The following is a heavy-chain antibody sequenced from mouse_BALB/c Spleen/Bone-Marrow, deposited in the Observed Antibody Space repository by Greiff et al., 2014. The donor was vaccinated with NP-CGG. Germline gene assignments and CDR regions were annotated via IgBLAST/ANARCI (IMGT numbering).Heavy chain of an antibody. CDR2: SRNKAKYYTT. V-gene: IGHV7-1*02. CDR1: GITFSDFY. CDR3: ARDVGYGNYFVY. J-gene: IGHJ3*01. D-gene: IGHD2-10*02. Sequence: VQLKESGGGLVQPGDSLRLSCATSGITFSDFYMEWVRQPPGKRLEWIAASRNKAKYYTTEYSASVKGRFIVSRDTSQSVLYLQMNALRAEDTAIYYCARDVGYGNYFVYWGQGTLVTVSA.